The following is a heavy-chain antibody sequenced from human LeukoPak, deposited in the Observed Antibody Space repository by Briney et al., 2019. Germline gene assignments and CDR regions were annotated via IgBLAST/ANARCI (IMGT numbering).Heavy chain of an antibody. J-gene: IGHJ4*02. CDR3: AKHSSGWWYFDY. CDR2: ISGSGGST. Sequence: GGSLRLSCAASGFTFSSYAMSWVRQAPGKGLEWVSAISGSGGSTYYADSVKGRFTISRDNSNNTLYLQMNSLRAEDTAVYYCAKHSSGWWYFDYWGQGTLVTVSS. V-gene: IGHV3-23*01. D-gene: IGHD6-19*01. CDR1: GFTFSSYA.